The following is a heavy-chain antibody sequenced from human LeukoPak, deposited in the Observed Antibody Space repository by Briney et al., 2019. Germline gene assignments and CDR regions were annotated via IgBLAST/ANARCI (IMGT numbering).Heavy chain of an antibody. Sequence: SETLSLTCTVSGGSISSYYWSWIRQPPGKGLEWIGYIYYSGSTNYNPSLKSRVTISVDTSKNQFSLKLSSVTAADTAVYYCARGYRPHSSGHYGYWGQGTLVTVSS. CDR3: ARGYRPHSSGHYGY. D-gene: IGHD3-22*01. V-gene: IGHV4-59*01. J-gene: IGHJ4*02. CDR1: GGSISSYY. CDR2: IYYSGST.